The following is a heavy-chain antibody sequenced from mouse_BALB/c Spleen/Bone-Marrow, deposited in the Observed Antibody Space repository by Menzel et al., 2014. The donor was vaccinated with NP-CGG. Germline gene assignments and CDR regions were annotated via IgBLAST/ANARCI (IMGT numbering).Heavy chain of an antibody. D-gene: IGHD3-2*02. Sequence: VQRVESGPGLVQPSQSLSITCTVSGFSLTNYGVHWVRQSPGKGLEWLGVIWSGGNTDYNAAFISRLSIRKDNSKSQAFFKMNSLQASDTAIYYCARREGYDAMDYWGQGTSANVSS. V-gene: IGHV2-2*02. CDR1: GFSLTNYG. J-gene: IGHJ4*01. CDR3: ARREGYDAMDY. CDR2: IWSGGNT.